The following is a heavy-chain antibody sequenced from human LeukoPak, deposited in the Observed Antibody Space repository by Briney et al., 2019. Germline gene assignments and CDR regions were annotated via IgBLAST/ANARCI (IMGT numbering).Heavy chain of an antibody. CDR1: GFTFSSYW. Sequence: PGGSLRLSCAASGFTFSSYWMSWVRQAPGKGLEWVAVTWYDGSRKYYADSVKGRFTISRDNYKSTLYLQMNSLRAEDTAVYYCARDEGAYYDILTEQNGAAYWGPGTLVTVSS. V-gene: IGHV3-33*08. CDR3: ARDEGAYYDILTEQNGAAY. J-gene: IGHJ4*02. D-gene: IGHD3-9*01. CDR2: TWYDGSRK.